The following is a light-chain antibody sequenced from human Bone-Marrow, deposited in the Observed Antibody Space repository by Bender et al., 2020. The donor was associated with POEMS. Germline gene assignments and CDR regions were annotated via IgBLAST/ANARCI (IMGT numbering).Light chain of an antibody. CDR2: DVT. V-gene: IGLV2-8*01. J-gene: IGLJ3*02. Sequence: QSALTQPPSASGSPGQSVTISCTGTSSDVGGYNYVSWYQKNPGKAPKLIIYDVTKRPSGVPDRFSASKSGNTASLTVSGLQAEDEGDYLCCSYAGTYTWVFGGGTKLTVL. CDR3: CSYAGTYTWV. CDR1: SSDVGGYNY.